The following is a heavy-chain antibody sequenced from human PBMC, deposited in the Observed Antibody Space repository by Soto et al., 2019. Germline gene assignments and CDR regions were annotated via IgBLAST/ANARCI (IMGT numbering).Heavy chain of an antibody. CDR1: GFTFSSYA. Sequence: EVQLLESGGGLVQPGGSLRLSCAASGFTFSSYAMTWVRHAPGKGLEWVSSISGSGGRLYYADSVRGRFTISRDNSKNTMYLQMNSLRAEDTALYYCAKQRGDYCSPIFDSWGQGTLVTVSS. D-gene: IGHD3-3*01. CDR2: ISGSGGRL. J-gene: IGHJ4*02. CDR3: AKQRGDYCSPIFDS. V-gene: IGHV3-23*01.